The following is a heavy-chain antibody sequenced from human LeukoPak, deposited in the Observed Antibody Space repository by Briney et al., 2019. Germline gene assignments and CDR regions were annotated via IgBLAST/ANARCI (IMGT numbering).Heavy chain of an antibody. V-gene: IGHV1-2*02. J-gene: IGHJ4*02. CDR2: INPNSGGT. D-gene: IGHD3-22*01. Sequence: ASVKVSCKASGYTFTGYYMHWVRQAPGQGLEWMGWINPNSGGTNYAQKFQGRVTMTRDTSISTAYMELSRLRSDDTAVYYCARVYYYDSSGLSQSYFDYWGQGTLVTVSS. CDR3: ARVYYYDSSGLSQSYFDY. CDR1: GYTFTGYY.